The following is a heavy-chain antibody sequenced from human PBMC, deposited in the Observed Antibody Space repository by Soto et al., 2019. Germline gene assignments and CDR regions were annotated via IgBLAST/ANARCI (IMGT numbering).Heavy chain of an antibody. CDR1: TGSMRTYY. CDR3: ARGDTTGLFDF. CDR2: ISHTGRT. Sequence: PCETLSLTCSVSTGSMRTYYWTWIRQSPGKGLEWIGQISHTGRTKYNPSLESRVTISVDTSRKQFSLKLTSVTAADTALYYCARGDTTGLFDFWGQGTLVTVSS. V-gene: IGHV4-59*01. J-gene: IGHJ4*02. D-gene: IGHD4-17*01.